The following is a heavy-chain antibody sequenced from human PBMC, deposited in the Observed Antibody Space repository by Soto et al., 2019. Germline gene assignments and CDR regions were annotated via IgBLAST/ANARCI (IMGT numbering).Heavy chain of an antibody. Sequence: PGGSMRLSCAASGFTISSYAMHWVRQAPGKGLEWVAVISYDGSNKYYADSVKGRFTISRDNSKNTLYLQMNSLRAEDTAVYYCARDLDDYGDYAGSNLLYWGQGTLVTVS. CDR2: ISYDGSNK. J-gene: IGHJ4*02. CDR3: ARDLDDYGDYAGSNLLY. CDR1: GFTISSYA. V-gene: IGHV3-30-3*01. D-gene: IGHD4-17*01.